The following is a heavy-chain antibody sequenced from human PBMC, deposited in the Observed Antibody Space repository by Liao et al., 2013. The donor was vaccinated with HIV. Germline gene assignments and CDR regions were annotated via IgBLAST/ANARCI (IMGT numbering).Heavy chain of an antibody. CDR3: ARAILLWFGASNWFDP. Sequence: QLQESGPGLVKPSETLSLTCTFSGGTITRNRYYWGWIRQPPGKGLEWIGYIHYSGSSYYNPSLKSRATISVDTSKNQFSLKLSSVTAADTAVYYCARAILLWFGASNWFDPWGQGTLVTVSS. J-gene: IGHJ5*02. CDR1: GGTITRNRYY. D-gene: IGHD3-10*01. CDR2: IHYSGSS. V-gene: IGHV4-30-4*08.